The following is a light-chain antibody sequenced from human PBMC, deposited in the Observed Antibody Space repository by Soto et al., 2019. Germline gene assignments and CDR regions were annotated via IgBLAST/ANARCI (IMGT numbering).Light chain of an antibody. CDR3: QQYSNWPPFT. Sequence: EIVMTQSPATLSVSPGERATLSCRASQSVSSNLAWYQQKPGQAPRLLIYGASTRATGIPARLSGSGSGTEFTLTTSRLQSEDFAVYYCQQYSNWPPFTFGQGTRLEIK. J-gene: IGKJ5*01. CDR2: GAS. V-gene: IGKV3-15*01. CDR1: QSVSSN.